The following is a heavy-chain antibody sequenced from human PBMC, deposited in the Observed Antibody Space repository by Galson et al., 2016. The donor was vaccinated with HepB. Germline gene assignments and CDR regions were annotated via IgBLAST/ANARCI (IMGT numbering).Heavy chain of an antibody. Sequence: SLRLSCAASGFTFSDYYMTWIRQAPGKGLEWVSSISSRSASAIHYADSVKGRFTIPRDNAKNSLFLQMNSLRAEDTAVYYCAKEHYFGSGSYFDSWGQGTLVTVSS. CDR2: ISSRSASAI. V-gene: IGHV3-11*01. CDR1: GFTFSDYY. J-gene: IGHJ4*02. D-gene: IGHD3-10*01. CDR3: AKEHYFGSGSYFDS.